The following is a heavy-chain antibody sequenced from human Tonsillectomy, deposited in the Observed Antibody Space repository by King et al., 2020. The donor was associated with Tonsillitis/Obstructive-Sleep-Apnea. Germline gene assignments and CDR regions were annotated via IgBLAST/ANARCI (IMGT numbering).Heavy chain of an antibody. CDR2: IIPIFGTA. J-gene: IGHJ6*03. CDR1: GGTFRSYD. CDR3: ARSVATIDYYYYHYMDV. V-gene: IGHV1-69*12. Sequence: VQLVQSGAEVKKPGSSVKLSCKASGGTFRSYDISWVRQAPGQGLEWMGGIIPIFGTANYAQKFQGRVPITADASTSTAYMELSSLRPEDTAVYYCARSVATIDYYYYHYMDVWGKGTTVTVSS. D-gene: IGHD5-12*01.